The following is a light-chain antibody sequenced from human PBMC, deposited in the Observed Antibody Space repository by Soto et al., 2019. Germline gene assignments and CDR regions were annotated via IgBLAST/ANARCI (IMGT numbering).Light chain of an antibody. CDR3: AAWDDSLNGYV. V-gene: IGLV1-44*01. Sequence: QSVLTQPPSASGTPGQRVTISCSGSSSNIGSNTVNWYQQLPGTAPKLLIYSNNQRPSGVPDRFSGPKSGTSASLAISGLQSEDEADYDCAAWDDSLNGYVSGTGTKATVL. J-gene: IGLJ1*01. CDR1: SSNIGSNT. CDR2: SNN.